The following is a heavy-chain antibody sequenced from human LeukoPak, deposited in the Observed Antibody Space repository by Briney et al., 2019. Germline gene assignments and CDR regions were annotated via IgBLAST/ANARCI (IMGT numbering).Heavy chain of an antibody. CDR3: TRDVFRAFDI. CDR1: GGSISSYY. Sequence: PSETPSLICTVSGGSISSYYWSWIRQPPGKGLEWIGYFYYSGSTNYNPSLKSRVTIPVDTSKNQFSLKLSSVTAADTAVYYCTRDVFRAFDIWGQGTMVTVSS. J-gene: IGHJ3*02. V-gene: IGHV4-59*01. D-gene: IGHD3-10*02. CDR2: FYYSGST.